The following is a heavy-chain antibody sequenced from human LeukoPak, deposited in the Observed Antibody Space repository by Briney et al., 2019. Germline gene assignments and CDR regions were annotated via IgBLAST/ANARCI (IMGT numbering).Heavy chain of an antibody. CDR2: IKPDGSEK. CDR3: ARDYYYGSGSYLK. J-gene: IGHJ4*02. Sequence: GGSLRLSCAASGFTFTNYWMSWVRQAPGKGLEWVANIKPDGSEKYYVDSVKGRFTIPRDNAKNSLYLQMNSLRAEDTAVYYCARDYYYGSGSYLKWGQGTLVTVSS. D-gene: IGHD3-10*01. V-gene: IGHV3-7*01. CDR1: GFTFTNYW.